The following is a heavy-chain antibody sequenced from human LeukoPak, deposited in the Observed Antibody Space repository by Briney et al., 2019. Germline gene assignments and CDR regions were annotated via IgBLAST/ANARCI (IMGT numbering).Heavy chain of an antibody. CDR1: GFTFSTYA. CDR3: AKSPPGVSVFNPYYFDY. D-gene: IGHD1-14*01. Sequence: GGSLRLSCAASGFTFSTYAMSWVRQAPGKGLEWVSAISGSGGSTYYADSVKGRFTISRDNSKNTLYLQMNSLRAEDTAVYYCAKSPPGVSVFNPYYFDYWGQGTLVTVSS. V-gene: IGHV3-23*01. J-gene: IGHJ4*02. CDR2: ISGSGGST.